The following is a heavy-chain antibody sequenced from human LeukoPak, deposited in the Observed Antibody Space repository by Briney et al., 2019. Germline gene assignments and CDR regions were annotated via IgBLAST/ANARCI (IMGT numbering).Heavy chain of an antibody. CDR1: GDTFNDYT. Sequence: SVKVSCKASGDTFNDYTFSWVRQAPGQGLEWMGRIMPFLDVANYAPKFQGRVTMTTDTSTSTAYMELRSLRSDDTAVYYCARATRYSGSNWFDPWGQGTLVTVPS. V-gene: IGHV1-69*02. CDR3: ARATRYSGSNWFDP. J-gene: IGHJ5*02. D-gene: IGHD6-6*01. CDR2: IMPFLDVA.